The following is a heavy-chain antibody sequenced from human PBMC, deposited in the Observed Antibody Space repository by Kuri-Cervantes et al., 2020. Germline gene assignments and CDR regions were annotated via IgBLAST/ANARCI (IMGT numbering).Heavy chain of an antibody. D-gene: IGHD6-19*01. J-gene: IGHJ4*02. CDR2: IYTSGST. CDR1: GGPISSYY. V-gene: IGHV4-4*07. CDR3: ASESIAVAGTALWR. Sequence: GSLRLSCTVSGGPISSYYWSWIRQPAGKGLEWIGRIYTSGSTNYNPSLKSRVTMSVDTSKNQFSLKLSSVTAADTAVYYCASESIAVAGTALWRWGQGTLVTVSS.